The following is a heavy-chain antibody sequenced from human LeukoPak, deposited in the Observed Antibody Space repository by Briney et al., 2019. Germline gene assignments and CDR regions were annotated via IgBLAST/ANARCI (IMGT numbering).Heavy chain of an antibody. J-gene: IGHJ4*02. Sequence: ASVKVSCKASGYTFTNYGISWVRQATGQGLEWMGWMNPNSGNTGYAQKFQGRVTITRNTSISTAYMELSSLRSEDTAVYYCARADYYGSGSYYNEDYWGQGTLVTVSS. CDR3: ARADYYGSGSYYNEDY. D-gene: IGHD3-10*01. CDR2: MNPNSGNT. CDR1: GYTFTNYG. V-gene: IGHV1-8*03.